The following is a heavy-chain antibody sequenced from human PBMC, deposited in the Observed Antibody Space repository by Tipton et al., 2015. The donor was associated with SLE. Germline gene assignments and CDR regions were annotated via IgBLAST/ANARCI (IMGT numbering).Heavy chain of an antibody. CDR2: IHHSGST. CDR1: GGSIRSSNW. Sequence: TLSLTCAVSGGSIRSSNWWSWVRQPPGKGLEWIGEIHHSGSTNSNPSLKSRVTISVDKSKNQFSLKLSSVTVADTAVYYCASTLDALDIWGQGTMVTVSS. CDR3: ASTLDALDI. V-gene: IGHV4-4*02. J-gene: IGHJ3*02.